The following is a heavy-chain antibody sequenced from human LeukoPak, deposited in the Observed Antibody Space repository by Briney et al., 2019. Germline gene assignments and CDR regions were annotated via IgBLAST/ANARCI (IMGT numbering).Heavy chain of an antibody. CDR3: ARDGRGAYYMDV. J-gene: IGHJ6*03. V-gene: IGHV4-39*07. CDR2: INYSGTT. CDR1: GGSISSNTYY. Sequence: SETLSLTCSVSGGSISSNTYYWGWIRQPPGKGLEWIATINYSGTTHYNPSLKSRVTISVDTSKNQFSLKLSSVTAADTAVYYCARDGRGAYYMDVWGKGTTVTVSS.